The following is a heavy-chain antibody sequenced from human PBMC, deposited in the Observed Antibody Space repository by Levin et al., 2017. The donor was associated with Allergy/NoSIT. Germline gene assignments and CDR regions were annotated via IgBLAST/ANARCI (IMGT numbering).Heavy chain of an antibody. D-gene: IGHD6-6*01. V-gene: IGHV1-2*02. CDR1: GYTFTGYY. Sequence: GESLKISCKASGYTFTGYYMHWVRQAPGQGLEWMGWINPNSGGTNYAQKFQGRVTMTRDTSISTAYMELSRLRSDDTAVYYCARDVYSSSSEGDYWGQGTLVTVSS. CDR2: INPNSGGT. CDR3: ARDVYSSSSEGDY. J-gene: IGHJ4*02.